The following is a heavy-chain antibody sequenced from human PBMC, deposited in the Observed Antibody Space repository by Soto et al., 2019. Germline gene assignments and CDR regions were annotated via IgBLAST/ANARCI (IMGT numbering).Heavy chain of an antibody. CDR2: INPSGGST. J-gene: IGHJ6*02. CDR1: GYTFTSYY. V-gene: IGHV1-46*01. CDR3: ARDRVRYFDWLSSNSYYYGMDV. Sequence: ASVKVSCKASGYTFTSYYMHWVRQAPGQGLEWMGIINPSGGSTSYAQKFQGRVTMTRDTSTSTVYMELSSLRSEDTAVHYCARDRVRYFDWLSSNSYYYGMDVWGQGNTVTV. D-gene: IGHD3-9*01.